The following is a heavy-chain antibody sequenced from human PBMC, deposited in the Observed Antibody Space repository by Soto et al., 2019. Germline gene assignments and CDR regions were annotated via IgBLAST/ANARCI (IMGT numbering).Heavy chain of an antibody. CDR2: ISAYTGNI. J-gene: IGHJ4*02. CDR3: ARVEDYFDSSGYAH. V-gene: IGHV1-18*04. CDR1: GYSFSNYC. Sequence: GASVKVSCKASGYSFSNYCVTWVRQAPGQGLEWMGWISAYTGNIIYAETFQGRVTMTTDTSTSTAYMEMRSLSSDDTAVYYCARVEDYFDSSGYAHWGQGTLVTVSS. D-gene: IGHD3-22*01.